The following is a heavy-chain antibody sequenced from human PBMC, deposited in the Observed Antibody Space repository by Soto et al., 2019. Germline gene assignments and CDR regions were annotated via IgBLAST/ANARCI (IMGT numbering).Heavy chain of an antibody. CDR1: GFTFSTYS. J-gene: IGHJ4*02. D-gene: IGHD1-26*01. CDR2: ISDTSSSYI. Sequence: EVQLVESGGGLVKPGGSLKISCAVSGFTFSTYSMNWVRQAPGKGLEWVSSISDTSSSYIYYADSVKGRFTISRDNAKNSLYLQMSSLRAEDTAVYYCASAHSGTCLIDYWGQGTLVTVSS. V-gene: IGHV3-21*01. CDR3: ASAHSGTCLIDY.